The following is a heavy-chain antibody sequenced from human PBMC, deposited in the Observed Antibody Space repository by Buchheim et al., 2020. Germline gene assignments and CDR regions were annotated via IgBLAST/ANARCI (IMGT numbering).Heavy chain of an antibody. V-gene: IGHV1-46*01. CDR1: GYTFTNYY. J-gene: IGHJ5*02. Sequence: QVQLVQSGAEVKKPGASVKVPCKASGYTFTNYYLHWVRQAPGQGLDWMGIINPSAGSTGYAQRFQGRVTMTRDTSTSTVYMELSSLKSDHTAVYYCARARRRRGFDPWGQGTL. CDR2: INPSAGST. CDR3: ARARRRRGFDP.